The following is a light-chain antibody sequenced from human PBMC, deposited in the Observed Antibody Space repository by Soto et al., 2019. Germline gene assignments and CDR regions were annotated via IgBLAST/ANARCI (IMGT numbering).Light chain of an antibody. CDR2: LNSDGSH. J-gene: IGLJ2*01. CDR3: QTWGAGIHVV. Sequence: QLVLIQSPSASASLGASVNLTCTLSDGHNNYAIAWHQQQPERGPRFLMTLNSDGSHKKGDGIPDRFSASSSGAERYLTISSLQSEDEADYYCQTWGAGIHVVLGGGTKLTVL. CDR1: DGHNNYA. V-gene: IGLV4-69*01.